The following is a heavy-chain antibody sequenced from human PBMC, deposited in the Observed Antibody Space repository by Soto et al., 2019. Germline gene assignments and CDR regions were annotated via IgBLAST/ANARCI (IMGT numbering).Heavy chain of an antibody. V-gene: IGHV1-69*02. CDR3: ARPYYDILTGYSDAFDI. D-gene: IGHD3-9*01. CDR2: IIPILGIA. Sequence: SVKVSCKASGGTFSSYTISWVRQAPGQGLEWMGRIIPILGIANYAQKFQGRVTITADKSTSTAYMELSSLRSEDTAVYYCARPYYDILTGYSDAFDIWGQGTMVTVSS. CDR1: GGTFSSYT. J-gene: IGHJ3*02.